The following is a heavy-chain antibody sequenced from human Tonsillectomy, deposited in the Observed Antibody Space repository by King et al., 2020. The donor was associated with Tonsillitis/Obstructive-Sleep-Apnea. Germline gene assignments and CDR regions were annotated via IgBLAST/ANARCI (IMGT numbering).Heavy chain of an antibody. J-gene: IGHJ4*02. Sequence: VQLVESGGGVVQPGRSLRLSCAASGFIFSPYAMHWVRQAPGKGLEWVAAISNDETKKYYADSVKGRFTISRDNSKQTLYLQMNSLRVEETAIYYCARPYCSSVSCSLLDKWGQGTLVTVFS. CDR2: ISNDETKK. CDR1: GFIFSPYA. CDR3: ARPYCSSVSCSLLDK. V-gene: IGHV3-30*04. D-gene: IGHD2-2*01.